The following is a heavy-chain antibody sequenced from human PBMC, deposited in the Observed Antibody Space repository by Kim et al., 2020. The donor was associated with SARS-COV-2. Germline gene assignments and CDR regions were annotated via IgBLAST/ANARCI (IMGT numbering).Heavy chain of an antibody. CDR2: ISSSGSTI. Sequence: GGSLRLSCAASGFTFSDYYMSWIRQAPGKGLEWVSYISSSGSTIYYADSVKGRFTISRDNAKNSLYLQMNSLRAEDTAVYYCTSCYYYYYGMDVWGQGTTVTVSS. CDR1: GFTFSDYY. CDR3: TSCYYYYYGMDV. D-gene: IGHD2-2*01. V-gene: IGHV3-11*01. J-gene: IGHJ6*02.